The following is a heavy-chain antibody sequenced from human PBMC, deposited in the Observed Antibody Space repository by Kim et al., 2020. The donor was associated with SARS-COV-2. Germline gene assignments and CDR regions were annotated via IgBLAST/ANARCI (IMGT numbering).Heavy chain of an antibody. CDR3: ASTQWLDGGGFDY. J-gene: IGHJ4*02. V-gene: IGHV1-8*01. CDR2: MNPNSGYT. Sequence: ASVKVSCKASGYTFTSYEINWVRQATGQGLEWMGWMNPNSGYTGYAQKFQGRVTMTRNTSISTAYMELSSLRSEDTAVYYCASTQWLDGGGFDYWGQGTLVTVSS. D-gene: IGHD6-19*01. CDR1: GYTFTSYE.